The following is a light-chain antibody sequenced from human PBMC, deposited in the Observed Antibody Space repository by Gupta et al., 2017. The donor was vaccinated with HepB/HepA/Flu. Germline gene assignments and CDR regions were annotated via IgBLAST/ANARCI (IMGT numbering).Light chain of an antibody. Sequence: EIVSTRSPGTLSRSPGDRATLSCRASQSVSSSYLAWYQQKAGPPPRLLIYGASSRATGIPGRFSGGGSGTDFTRTISMLEPEGLAVYYCQEYGSSLFTFGPGTKVEIK. CDR1: QSVSSSY. CDR3: QEYGSSLFT. J-gene: IGKJ3*01. CDR2: GAS. V-gene: IGKV3-20*01.